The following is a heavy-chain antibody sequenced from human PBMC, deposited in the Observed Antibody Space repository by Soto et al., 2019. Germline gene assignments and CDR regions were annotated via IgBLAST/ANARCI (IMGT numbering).Heavy chain of an antibody. D-gene: IGHD6-13*01. CDR2: ISYDGSNK. CDR3: AKDAVAAAGPRLYYYYGMDV. CDR1: GFTFSSYG. V-gene: IGHV3-30*18. J-gene: IGHJ6*02. Sequence: PGGSLRLSCAASGFTFSSYGMHWVRQAPGKGLEWVAVISYDGSNKYYADSVKGRFTISRDNSKNTRYLQMNSLRAEDTAVYYCAKDAVAAAGPRLYYYYGMDVWGQGTTVTVSS.